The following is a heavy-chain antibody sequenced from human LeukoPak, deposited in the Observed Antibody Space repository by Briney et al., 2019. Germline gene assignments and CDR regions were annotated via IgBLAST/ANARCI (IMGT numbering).Heavy chain of an antibody. D-gene: IGHD3-10*01. V-gene: IGHV4-39*01. CDR2: IYYSGST. Sequence: SGTLSLTCTVSGGSISSSSYYWGWIRQPPGKGLEWIGSIYYSGSTYYNPSLKSRVTISVDTSKNQFSLKLSSVTAADTAVYYCARLQAGHFDYWGQGTLVTVSS. J-gene: IGHJ4*02. CDR3: ARLQAGHFDY. CDR1: GGSISSSSYY.